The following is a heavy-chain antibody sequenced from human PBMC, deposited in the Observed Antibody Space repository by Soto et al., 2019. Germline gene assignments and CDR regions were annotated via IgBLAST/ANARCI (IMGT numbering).Heavy chain of an antibody. D-gene: IGHD5-12*01. Sequence: ASVTVSCKATGYTFTSYDINWVRQATGQGLEWMGWMNPNSGNTGYAQKFQSRVTMTRNTSISTAYMELSSLRSEDTAVYYCARSTVSTIGSYYYYGMDVWGQGTTVTVSS. V-gene: IGHV1-8*01. CDR3: ARSTVSTIGSYYYYGMDV. CDR1: GYTFTSYD. J-gene: IGHJ6*02. CDR2: MNPNSGNT.